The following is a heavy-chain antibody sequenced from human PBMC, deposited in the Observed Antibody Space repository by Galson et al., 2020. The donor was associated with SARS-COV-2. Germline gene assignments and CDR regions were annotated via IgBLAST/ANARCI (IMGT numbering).Heavy chain of an antibody. CDR3: ARGSQIRHARSRTSQLFCYSYFVDV. Sequence: GGSLSLSCAASGFTYSSYDMHWVRQATGKGLEWVSAMGTAGDTYYPGPVKGRFTIPRENAKNSLYLQMNSLRAGDTAVYYCARGSQIRHARSRTSQLFCYSYFVDVLGQGPSVPLSS. J-gene: IGHJ6*03. CDR1: GFTYSSYD. CDR2: MGTAGDT. D-gene: IGHD2-2*01. V-gene: IGHV3-13*01.